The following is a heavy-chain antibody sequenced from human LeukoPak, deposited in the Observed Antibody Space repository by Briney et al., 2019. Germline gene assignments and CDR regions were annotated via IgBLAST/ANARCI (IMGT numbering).Heavy chain of an antibody. CDR1: GFTFSSYG. V-gene: IGHV3-30*02. CDR3: AGDWSGYLCFDY. Sequence: GGSLRLSCAASGFTFSSYGMHWVRQAAGKGLEWVAFIRYDGSNKYYADSVKGRFTISRDNSKNTLYLQMNSLRAEDTAVYYCAGDWSGYLCFDYGGQGTLVTVSS. CDR2: IRYDGSNK. D-gene: IGHD3-3*01. J-gene: IGHJ4*02.